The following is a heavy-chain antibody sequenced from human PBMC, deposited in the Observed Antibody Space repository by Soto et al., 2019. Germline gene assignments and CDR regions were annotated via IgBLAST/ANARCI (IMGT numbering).Heavy chain of an antibody. CDR2: VIPLFDTA. J-gene: IGHJ6*02. V-gene: IGHV1-69*01. CDR1: GGIFTNNA. CDR3: ATGGHNDGYTFYPGMDV. Sequence: QVQVVQSGAEVKKPGSSVKVSCKVSGGIFTNNAISWVRQAPGQGLEWLGGVIPLFDTAYYAQIFRGRLKIPADGATTTAYRELSGLTSADTAVYFCATGGHNDGYTFYPGMDVWGQGTTVTVS. D-gene: IGHD5-18*01.